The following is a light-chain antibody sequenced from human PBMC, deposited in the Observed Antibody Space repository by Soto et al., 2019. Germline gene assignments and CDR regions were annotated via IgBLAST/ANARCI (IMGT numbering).Light chain of an antibody. CDR2: DDN. CDR1: SSNIVGNS. J-gene: IGLJ1*01. Sequence: QSVLTQPPSVSAAPGQKVTISCSGSSSNIVGNSVSWYHQLPGTAPKLLIYDDNKRPSGIPDRFSSSKSGTSATLGITGFQTGDAADYYCGSWDSSLSADVFGTGTKVTVL. CDR3: GSWDSSLSADV. V-gene: IGLV1-51*01.